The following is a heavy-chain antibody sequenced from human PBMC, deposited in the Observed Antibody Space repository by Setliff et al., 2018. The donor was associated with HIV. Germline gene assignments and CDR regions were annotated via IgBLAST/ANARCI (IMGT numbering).Heavy chain of an antibody. D-gene: IGHD1-26*01. J-gene: IGHJ4*02. CDR2: IYHSGST. V-gene: IGHV4-38-2*01. CDR1: AYSISSHYY. Sequence: TLSLTCAVSAYSISSHYYWGWIRQHPGKVREWIGTIYHSGSTYYNTSLKSRVTISVDTSKNQFSLKLTSVTAADTAVYHCARVGSVGYYRFFDYWGQGALVTVS. CDR3: ARVGSVGYYRFFDY.